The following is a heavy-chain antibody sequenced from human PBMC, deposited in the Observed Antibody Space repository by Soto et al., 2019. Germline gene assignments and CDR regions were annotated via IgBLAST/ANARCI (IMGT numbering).Heavy chain of an antibody. CDR3: ARAVAVPADFDY. CDR2: INAGNGNT. Sequence: GASVKVSCKASGYTFTGYAMHWARQAPGQRLEWMGWINAGNGNTKYSQKFQGRVTITRDTSASTAYMELSSLRSEDTAVYYCARAVAVPADFDYWGLGTLVTVSS. CDR1: GYTFTGYA. V-gene: IGHV1-3*01. D-gene: IGHD6-19*01. J-gene: IGHJ4*02.